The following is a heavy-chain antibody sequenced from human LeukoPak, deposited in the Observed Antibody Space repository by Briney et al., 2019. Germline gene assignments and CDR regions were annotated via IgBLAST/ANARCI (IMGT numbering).Heavy chain of an antibody. Sequence: ETLSLTCTVSGGSISSSSYYWGWTRQPPGKGLEWVANIKEDGSEKYYVDSVKGRFIISRDNAKNSLYLQMNSLRADDTAVYYCARVRVATTGRYDALNLWGQGTMVTVSS. D-gene: IGHD5-12*01. CDR1: GGSISSSSYY. J-gene: IGHJ3*01. V-gene: IGHV3-7*01. CDR3: ARVRVATTGRYDALNL. CDR2: IKEDGSEK.